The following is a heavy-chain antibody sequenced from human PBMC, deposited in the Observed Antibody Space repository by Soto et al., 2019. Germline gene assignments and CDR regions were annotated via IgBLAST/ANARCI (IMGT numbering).Heavy chain of an antibody. CDR3: ARESHDILTGPPWVWYFDL. V-gene: IGHV4-34*02. J-gene: IGHJ2*01. CDR2: INDRGSI. CDR1: AGSFSGYY. Sequence: QVQIQQWGAGPLRPLETLSLTCGVSAGSFSGYYWAWIRQPPGKGLEWIGEINDRGSINYNPSLKSRVSISLDTSKNHYSLILRSVTAADTAVYYCARESHDILTGPPWVWYFDLWGRGTLVTVSS. D-gene: IGHD3-9*01.